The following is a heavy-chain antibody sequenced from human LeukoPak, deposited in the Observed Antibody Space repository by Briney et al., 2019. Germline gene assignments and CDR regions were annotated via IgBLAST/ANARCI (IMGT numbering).Heavy chain of an antibody. D-gene: IGHD1-1*01. CDR3: VRGHNSFDY. CDR1: GFTFSSYA. Sequence: GGSLRLSCAASGFTFSSYAMTWVRQAPGKGLEWVARSRIKADGYITQYAASVQGRFTISRDESKDSLYLQMDSVKTEDTAVYYCVRGHNSFDYWGQGTLVTVFS. V-gene: IGHV3-72*01. J-gene: IGHJ4*02. CDR2: SRIKADGYIT.